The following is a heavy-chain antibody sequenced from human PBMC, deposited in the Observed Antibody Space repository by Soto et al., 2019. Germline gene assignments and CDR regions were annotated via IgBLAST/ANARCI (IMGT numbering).Heavy chain of an antibody. V-gene: IGHV3-64D*06. CDR3: VKDHSDGYNPHYFDY. CDR1: GFTFSSYA. J-gene: IGHJ4*02. Sequence: HPGGSLRLSCSASGFTFSSYAMHWVRQAPGKGLEYVSAISSNGGSTYYADSVKGRFTISRDNSKNTLCLQMSSLRAEDTAVYYCVKDHSDGYNPHYFDYWGQGTLVTVSS. D-gene: IGHD5-12*01. CDR2: ISSNGGST.